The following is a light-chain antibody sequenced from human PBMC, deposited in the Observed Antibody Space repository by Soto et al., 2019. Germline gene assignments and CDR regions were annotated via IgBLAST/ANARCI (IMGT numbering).Light chain of an antibody. CDR1: TSDVDYNR. CDR2: EVT. Sequence: QSVLTQPASVTGSPGQSITISCTGTTSDVDYNRVSWYQQYPGTAPKLMINEVTNRPSGVSDRFSGSRSGNTASLTISGLQPEDEADYYCSSYTIRRSWVFGGGTQLTVL. CDR3: SSYTIRRSWV. V-gene: IGLV2-14*01. J-gene: IGLJ3*02.